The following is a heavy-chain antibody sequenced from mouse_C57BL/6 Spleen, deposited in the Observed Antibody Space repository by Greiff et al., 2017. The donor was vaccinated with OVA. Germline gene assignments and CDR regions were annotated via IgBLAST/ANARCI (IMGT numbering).Heavy chain of an antibody. CDR3: AEGFDYSYAMDY. D-gene: IGHD2-4*01. J-gene: IGHJ4*01. Sequence: EVQLVESGGGLVKPGGSLKLSCAASGFTFSDYGMHWVRQAPEKGLEWVAYISSGSSTIYYADTVKGRFTISRDNAKNTLFLQMTSLRSEDTAMYYCAEGFDYSYAMDYWGQGTSVTVSS. CDR2: ISSGSSTI. V-gene: IGHV5-17*01. CDR1: GFTFSDYG.